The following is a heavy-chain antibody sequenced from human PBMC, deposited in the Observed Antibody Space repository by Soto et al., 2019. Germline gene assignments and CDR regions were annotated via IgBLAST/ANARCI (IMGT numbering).Heavy chain of an antibody. J-gene: IGHJ4*02. D-gene: IGHD4-17*01. CDR3: ARVGGDDFGDSGGFDY. V-gene: IGHV4-59*01. CDR1: GGSIRDYF. Sequence: QVQLQESGPGLVKPSETLSLTCTVSGGSIRDYFWTWIRQPPGKGLEWIGDIYYSGRTNYNPSLKSRVSISVDTSKNHFSRQLRSVTAADTAVYYCARVGGDDFGDSGGFDYWGQGTLVTVSS. CDR2: IYYSGRT.